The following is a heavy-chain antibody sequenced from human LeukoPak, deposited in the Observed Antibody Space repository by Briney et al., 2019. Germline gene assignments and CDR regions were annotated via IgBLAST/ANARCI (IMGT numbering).Heavy chain of an antibody. V-gene: IGHV4-34*01. D-gene: IGHD3-22*01. CDR3: ARASYYYDSSGYYHDGYFDY. Sequence: SETLSPTCAVYGGSFSGYYWSWIRQPPGKGLEWIGEINHSGSTNYNPSLKSRVTISVDTSKNQFSLKLSSVTAADTAVYYCARASYYYDSSGYYHDGYFDYWGQGTLVTVSS. J-gene: IGHJ4*02. CDR1: GGSFSGYY. CDR2: INHSGST.